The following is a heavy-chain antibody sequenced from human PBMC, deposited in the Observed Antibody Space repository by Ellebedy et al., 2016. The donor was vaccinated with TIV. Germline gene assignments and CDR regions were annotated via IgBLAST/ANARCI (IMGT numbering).Heavy chain of an antibody. CDR2: ISSSGSTI. J-gene: IGHJ5*02. CDR1: GFTFSDYY. CDR3: ARDARFIDHQHNWFDP. D-gene: IGHD1-26*01. Sequence: GESLKISCAASGFTFSDYYMSWIRQAPGKGLEWISDISSSGSTIYYADSVKGRFTISRDNAKNSLYLQMNSLRAKDTAVYYCARDARFIDHQHNWFDPWGQGTLVTVSS. V-gene: IGHV3-11*01.